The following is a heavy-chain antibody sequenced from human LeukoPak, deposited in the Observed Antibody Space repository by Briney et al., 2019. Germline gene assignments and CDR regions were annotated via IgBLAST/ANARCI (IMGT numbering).Heavy chain of an antibody. D-gene: IGHD1-1*01. CDR3: ARDGRGGHNDY. CDR1: GFMLSDHW. CDR2: IREDESEK. V-gene: IGHV3-7*01. Sequence: GGSLRLSCAASGFMLSDHWMSWVRQAPGKGLEWVANIREDESEKKYMDSVKGRFTISRDNAKNSVFLQMNSLRGEDTAVYYCARDGRGGHNDYWGQGTLVTVSS. J-gene: IGHJ4*02.